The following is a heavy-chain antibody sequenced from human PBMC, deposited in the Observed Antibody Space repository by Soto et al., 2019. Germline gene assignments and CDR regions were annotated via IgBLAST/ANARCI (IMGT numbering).Heavy chain of an antibody. D-gene: IGHD3-10*01. V-gene: IGHV3-66*01. CDR1: GFTVSSNY. CDR3: ASRHGSGSFGDAFAI. J-gene: IGHJ3*02. Sequence: EVQLVESGGGLVQPGGSLRLSCAASGFTVSSNYMSWVRQAPGKGLEWVSVIYSGGSTYYADSVKGRFTISRDNSKNTLYLQMNSLRAEDTAVYYCASRHGSGSFGDAFAIWGQGTMVTVSS. CDR2: IYSGGST.